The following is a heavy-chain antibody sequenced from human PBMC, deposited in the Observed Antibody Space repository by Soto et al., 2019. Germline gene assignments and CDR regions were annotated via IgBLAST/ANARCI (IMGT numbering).Heavy chain of an antibody. D-gene: IGHD2-15*01. J-gene: IGHJ4*02. V-gene: IGHV3-21*01. Sequence: EVQLVESGGGLVKPGGSLRLSCAASGFTFSSYSMNWVRQAPGKGLEWVSSISSSSSYIYYADSVKGRFTISRDNAKNSLYLQMNSLRAEDTAVYYWAREGGYCSGGSCYGPSGPQPDYWGQGTPVTGSS. CDR1: GFTFSSYS. CDR2: ISSSSSYI. CDR3: AREGGYCSGGSCYGPSGPQPDY.